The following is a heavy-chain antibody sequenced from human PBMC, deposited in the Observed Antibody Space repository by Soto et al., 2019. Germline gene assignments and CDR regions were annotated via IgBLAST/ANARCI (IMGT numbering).Heavy chain of an antibody. CDR3: AIYSTDWYPLDY. J-gene: IGHJ4*02. CDR1: GFTFSSYG. CDR2: ISYDGSNK. Sequence: QVQLVESGGGVVQPGRSLRLSCAASGFTFSSYGIHWVRQAPGKGLEWVAVISYDGSNKYYGDSVKGRFPISRDNSKNTLYLKMNSMRAEDTAVYYCAIYSTDWYPLDYWGQGTLVTVSS. V-gene: IGHV3-30*03. D-gene: IGHD6-19*01.